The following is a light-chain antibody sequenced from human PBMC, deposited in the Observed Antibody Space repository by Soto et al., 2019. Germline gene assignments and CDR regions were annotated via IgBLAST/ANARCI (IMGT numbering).Light chain of an antibody. CDR1: SSDVGAYNY. J-gene: IGLJ2*01. V-gene: IGLV2-14*01. Sequence: QSALTQPASVSGSPGQSITISCTGTSSDVGAYNYVSWYQQHPGKAPKLMIYDVNNRPSGVSNRFSGSKSGNTASLPISGLQAEDEADYYCSSYTSSFTLLFGGGTKLTVL. CDR3: SSYTSSFTLL. CDR2: DVN.